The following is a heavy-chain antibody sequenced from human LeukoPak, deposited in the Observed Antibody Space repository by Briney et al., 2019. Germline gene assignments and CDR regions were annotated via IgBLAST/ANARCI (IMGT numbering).Heavy chain of an antibody. CDR2: INWNGGST. CDR3: ARGYGDYGFGQGGY. Sequence: GGSLRLSCAASGFTFDDYGMSWVRQAPGKGLEWVSGINWNGGSTGYADSVKGRFTISRDNAKNSLSLQMNSLRAEDTALYYCARGYGDYGFGQGGYWGQGTLVTVSS. J-gene: IGHJ4*02. CDR1: GFTFDDYG. D-gene: IGHD4-17*01. V-gene: IGHV3-20*04.